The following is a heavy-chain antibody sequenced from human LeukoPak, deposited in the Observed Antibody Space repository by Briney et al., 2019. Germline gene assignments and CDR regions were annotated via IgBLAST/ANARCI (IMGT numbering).Heavy chain of an antibody. CDR1: GGSISSYY. D-gene: IGHD2-21*02. J-gene: IGHJ4*02. CDR2: IYYSGST. Sequence: SETLSLTCTVSGGSISSYYWSWIRQPPGKGLAWVGYIYYSGSTNYNPSLKSRVTISVDTSKNQFSLKLSSVTAADTAVYYCATSAYCGGDCSFDYWGQGTLVTVSS. CDR3: ATSAYCGGDCSFDY. V-gene: IGHV4-59*08.